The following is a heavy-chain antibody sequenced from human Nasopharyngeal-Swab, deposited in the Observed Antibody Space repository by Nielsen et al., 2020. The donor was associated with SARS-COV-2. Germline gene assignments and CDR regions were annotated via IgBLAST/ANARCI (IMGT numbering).Heavy chain of an antibody. CDR2: IFSNDEK. J-gene: IGHJ3*02. V-gene: IGHV2-26*01. CDR3: ARSPGDFWSGYYPPHQVWNAFDI. D-gene: IGHD3-3*01. Sequence: SGPTLVTPTETLTLTCTVSGFSLNNARMGVSWIRQPPGKALEWLALIFSNDEKSYSTSLKSRLTISKDTSKGQVVLTMTNMDPVDTATYYCARSPGDFWSGYYPPHQVWNAFDIWGQGTMVTVSS. CDR1: GFSLNNARMG.